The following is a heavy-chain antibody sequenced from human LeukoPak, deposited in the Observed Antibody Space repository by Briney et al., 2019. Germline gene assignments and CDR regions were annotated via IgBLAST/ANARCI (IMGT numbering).Heavy chain of an antibody. CDR2: VHYSGST. Sequence: SETLSLSCTVSGASISNSAYYWLWIRQPPGEGLECIGTVHYSGSTFYNPSLESRVNISVDTSKNQFSLQLSSVTAADTAVYYCARLFFVIDTWGQGTLATVSS. CDR3: ARLFFVIDT. J-gene: IGHJ5*02. V-gene: IGHV4-39*01. D-gene: IGHD3-3*01. CDR1: GASISNSAYY.